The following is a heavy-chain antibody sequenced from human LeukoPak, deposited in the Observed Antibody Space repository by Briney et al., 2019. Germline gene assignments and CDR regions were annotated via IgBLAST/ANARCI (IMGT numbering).Heavy chain of an antibody. J-gene: IGHJ5*02. Sequence: PGGSLRLSCAASGFTFSSYAMSWVRQAPGKGLEWVSAISGSGGSTYYADSVKGRFTISRDNSKNTLYLQMNSLRAEDTAVYYCGKSPYDILTGYIYNWFDPWGQGTLVTVSS. D-gene: IGHD3-9*01. CDR3: GKSPYDILTGYIYNWFDP. CDR2: ISGSGGST. V-gene: IGHV3-23*01. CDR1: GFTFSSYA.